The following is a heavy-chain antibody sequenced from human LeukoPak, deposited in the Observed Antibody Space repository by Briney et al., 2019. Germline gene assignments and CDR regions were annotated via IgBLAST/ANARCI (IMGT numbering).Heavy chain of an antibody. CDR1: GFTFSSYS. V-gene: IGHV3-48*02. CDR3: ASYYSSTHDY. Sequence: PGGSLRLSCAASGFTFSSYSMHWVRQAPGKGLEWVSYISSSSSTIYYADSVKGRFTISRDNAKNSLYLQMNSLRDEDTAVYYCASYYSSTHDYWGQGSLATVSS. J-gene: IGHJ4*02. CDR2: ISSSSSTI. D-gene: IGHD6-13*01.